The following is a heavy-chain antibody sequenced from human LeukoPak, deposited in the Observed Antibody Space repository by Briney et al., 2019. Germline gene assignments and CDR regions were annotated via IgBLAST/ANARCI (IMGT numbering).Heavy chain of an antibody. CDR1: GGSISSYH. J-gene: IGHJ3*02. Sequence: SETLSLTCTVSGGSISSYHWSWIRQPPGKGLEWIGYIYYSGSTNYNPSLKSRVTISVDTSKNQFSLKLSSVTAADTAVYYCAGKWEFNAFDIWGQGTMVTVSS. CDR3: AGKWEFNAFDI. V-gene: IGHV4-59*01. D-gene: IGHD1-26*01. CDR2: IYYSGST.